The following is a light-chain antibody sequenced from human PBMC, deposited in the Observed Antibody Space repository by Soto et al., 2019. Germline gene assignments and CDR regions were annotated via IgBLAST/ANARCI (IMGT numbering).Light chain of an antibody. Sequence: DIVMTQSPLSLPVTPGEPASISCRSSQSLLFSNGYNYLDWYLQKPGQSPQLLIALGSNRAPGVPDRFSGSGSGTDFTLKISRVEAEDVGVYYCMQGVKTPFNFGPGTKVDIK. J-gene: IGKJ3*01. V-gene: IGKV2-28*01. CDR2: LGS. CDR3: MQGVKTPFN. CDR1: QSLLFSNGYNY.